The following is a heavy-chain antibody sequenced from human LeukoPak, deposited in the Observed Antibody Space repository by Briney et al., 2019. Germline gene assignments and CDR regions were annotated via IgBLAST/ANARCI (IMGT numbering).Heavy chain of an antibody. V-gene: IGHV3-33*06. CDR3: AKGGDYSNLDY. CDR2: IWYDGSNK. J-gene: IGHJ4*02. Sequence: GGSLRLSCAASGLTFSSYGMHWVRQAPGKGLEWVAVIWYDGSNKYYADSVKGRFTISKDNSKNTLYLQMNSLRAEDTAVYYCAKGGDYSNLDYWGQGTLVTVSS. D-gene: IGHD4-11*01. CDR1: GLTFSSYG.